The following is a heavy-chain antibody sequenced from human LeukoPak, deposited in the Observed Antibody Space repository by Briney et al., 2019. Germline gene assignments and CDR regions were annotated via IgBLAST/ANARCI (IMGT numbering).Heavy chain of an antibody. CDR2: ISGSGGST. Sequence: RGSLRLSCAASGFTFSSYAMSWVRQAPGKGLEWVSAISGSGGSTYYADSVKGRFTISRDNSKNTLYLQMNSLRAEDTAVYYCAKDLLLYDSSGYQFDYWGQGTLVTVSS. D-gene: IGHD3-22*01. CDR3: AKDLLLYDSSGYQFDY. V-gene: IGHV3-23*01. J-gene: IGHJ4*02. CDR1: GFTFSSYA.